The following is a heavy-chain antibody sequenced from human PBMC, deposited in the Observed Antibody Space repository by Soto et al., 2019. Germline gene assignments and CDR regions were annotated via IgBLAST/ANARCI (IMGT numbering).Heavy chain of an antibody. D-gene: IGHD3-22*01. CDR3: AKLRYYYDSSGSYYFDY. CDR2: IGSRGESYAT. J-gene: IGHJ4*02. CDR1: GFTFSSYG. Sequence: GGSLRLSCAASGFTFSSYGMHWVRQASGKGLEWLGRIGSRGESYATTYDVSVKGRFTISRDDSKKTAYLQMNSLESEDTAVYYCAKLRYYYDSSGSYYFDYWGQGTLVPSPQ. V-gene: IGHV3-73*01.